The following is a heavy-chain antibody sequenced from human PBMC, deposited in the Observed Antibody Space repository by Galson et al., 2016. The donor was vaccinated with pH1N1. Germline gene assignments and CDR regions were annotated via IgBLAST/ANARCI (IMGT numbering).Heavy chain of an antibody. CDR2: ISGAAGRT. D-gene: IGHD1-14*01. V-gene: IGHV3-23*01. Sequence: SLRLSCASSGFTFSAYAMSWIRQAPGKGPEWVSVISGAAGRTNYADSVMGQFTLARDNSHDTTFVKTTNLRVEDTAIYYCAKSARTARQILAPRDGMDVWGQGTTV. CDR1: GFTFSAYA. CDR3: AKSARTARQILAPRDGMDV. J-gene: IGHJ6*02.